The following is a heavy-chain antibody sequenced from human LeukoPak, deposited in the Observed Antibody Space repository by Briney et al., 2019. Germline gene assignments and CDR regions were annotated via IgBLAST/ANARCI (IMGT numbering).Heavy chain of an antibody. Sequence: SGTLSLTCTVSGGSISTYYWTWIRQPPGKGLEWIGYIYYRGSANYNPSLKSRVTISVDTSNNQFSLKLSSVTAADTAVYYCARAGNYYSSGSYLGYWGQGTLVTVSS. J-gene: IGHJ4*02. CDR1: GGSISTYY. V-gene: IGHV4-59*01. CDR3: ARAGNYYSSGSYLGY. D-gene: IGHD3-10*01. CDR2: IYYRGSA.